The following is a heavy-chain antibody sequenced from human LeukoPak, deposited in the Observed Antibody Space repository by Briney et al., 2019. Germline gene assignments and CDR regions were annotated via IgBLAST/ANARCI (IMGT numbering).Heavy chain of an antibody. CDR1: GFTFSSYA. CDR2: ISGSGGST. CDR3: AKDGGNSYWYFDL. D-gene: IGHD4-23*01. J-gene: IGHJ2*01. Sequence: PGGSLRLSCAASGFTFSSYAMSWVRQAPGKGLEWVSAISGSGGSTYYADSVKGRFTISRDSSKNTLYLQMNSLRAEDTAVYYCAKDGGNSYWYFDLWGRGTLVTVSS. V-gene: IGHV3-23*01.